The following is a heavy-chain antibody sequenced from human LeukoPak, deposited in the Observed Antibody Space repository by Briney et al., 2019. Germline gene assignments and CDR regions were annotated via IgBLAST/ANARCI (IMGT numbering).Heavy chain of an antibody. Sequence: GGSLRLSCAASGFTVTSTYMSWVRQAPGKGLEWVSVIYSGGSPYYADSVKGRFTISRDSSKNTVYLQMNSLRAEDTAVYYCARYSLQQLPPSYFDYWGQGTLVTVSS. D-gene: IGHD6-13*01. V-gene: IGHV3-66*01. CDR1: GFTVTSTY. CDR2: IYSGGSP. CDR3: ARYSLQQLPPSYFDY. J-gene: IGHJ4*02.